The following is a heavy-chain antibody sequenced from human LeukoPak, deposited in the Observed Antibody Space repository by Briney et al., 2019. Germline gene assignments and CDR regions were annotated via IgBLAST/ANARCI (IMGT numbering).Heavy chain of an antibody. CDR2: IIPILGIA. CDR3: ARVDILTGYFGY. V-gene: IGHV1-69*02. CDR1: GGTFSSYT. J-gene: IGHJ4*02. D-gene: IGHD3-9*01. Sequence: ASVKVSCKASGGTFSSYTISWVRQAPGQGLEWMGRIIPILGIANYAQKFQGRVTITADKSTSTAYMELSSLRSEDTAVYYCARVDILTGYFGYWGQGTLVTVSS.